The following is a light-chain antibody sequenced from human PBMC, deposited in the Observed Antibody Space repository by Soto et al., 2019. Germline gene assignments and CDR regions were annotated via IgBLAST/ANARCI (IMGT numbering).Light chain of an antibody. J-gene: IGKJ4*01. V-gene: IGKV3-11*01. CDR1: QSIDSY. Sequence: EIVLTQSPVTLSLSPGETATLSCRASQSIDSYLVWYQQKRGQAPRLLIYDASNRATGIPARDSGSGSGTDFTLTITSLEPEDFAVYYCQQRKNWPLTCGGGTKVEIK. CDR2: DAS. CDR3: QQRKNWPLT.